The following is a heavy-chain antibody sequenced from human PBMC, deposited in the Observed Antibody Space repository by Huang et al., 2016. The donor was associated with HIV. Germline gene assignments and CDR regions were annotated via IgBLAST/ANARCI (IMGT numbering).Heavy chain of an antibody. D-gene: IGHD3-3*01. CDR1: GGTFNNA. J-gene: IGHJ4*02. V-gene: IGHV1-69*13. CDR3: ARGAPDLDSHLDH. Sequence: QVQLVQSGAEVKKPGSSVKVSCKVSGGTFNNAISWVRQAPGQGLEWMGGIIPMFGTPNYARKLQGRVTITADESKSIAYMELSRLRSEDTAVYYCARGAPDLDSHLDHWGQGTLVTVSS. CDR2: IIPMFGTP.